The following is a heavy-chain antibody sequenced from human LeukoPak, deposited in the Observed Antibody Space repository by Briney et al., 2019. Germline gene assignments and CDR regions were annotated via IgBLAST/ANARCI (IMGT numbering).Heavy chain of an antibody. CDR1: GGSISSSSFY. V-gene: IGHV4-39*01. CDR3: ARRHSSGWFYY. CDR2: IYYNGNT. Sequence: SETLSLTCTVSGGSISSSSFYWGWIRQPPGKGLQWIGSIYYNGNTFYNPALRSRVTISVDTSKNQFSLKLNSVTAADTAVYYCARRHSSGWFYYWGQGTLVTVSS. D-gene: IGHD6-19*01. J-gene: IGHJ4*02.